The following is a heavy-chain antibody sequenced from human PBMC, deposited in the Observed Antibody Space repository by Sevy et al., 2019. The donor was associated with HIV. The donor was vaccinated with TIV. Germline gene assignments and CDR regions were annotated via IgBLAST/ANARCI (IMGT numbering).Heavy chain of an antibody. CDR1: GFTFSSYA. CDR3: ARDPGGGYEGLTSYFDY. CDR2: ISYDGSNK. J-gene: IGHJ4*02. V-gene: IGHV3-30-3*01. D-gene: IGHD5-12*01. Sequence: GGSLRLSCAASGFTFSSYAMHWVRQAPGKGLEWVAVISYDGSNKYYADSVKGRFTISRDNSENTLYLQMNSLRAEDTAVYYCARDPGGGYEGLTSYFDYWGQGTLVTVSS.